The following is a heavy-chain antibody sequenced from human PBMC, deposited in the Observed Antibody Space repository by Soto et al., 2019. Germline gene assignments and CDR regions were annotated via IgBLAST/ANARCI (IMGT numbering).Heavy chain of an antibody. CDR2: IIPIFGTA. CDR3: ARSAKSTIFGVVISPYGMDV. J-gene: IGHJ6*02. Sequence: SVKVSCKASGGTFSSYAISWVRQAPGQGLEWMGGIIPIFGTASYAQKFQGRVTITADESTSTAYMELSSLRSEDTAVYYCARSAKSTIFGVVISPYGMDVWGQGTTVTVSS. CDR1: GGTFSSYA. V-gene: IGHV1-69*13. D-gene: IGHD3-3*01.